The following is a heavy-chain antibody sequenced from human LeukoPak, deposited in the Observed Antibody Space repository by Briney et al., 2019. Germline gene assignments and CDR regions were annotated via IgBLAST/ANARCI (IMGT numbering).Heavy chain of an antibody. V-gene: IGHV6-1*01. Sequence: SQTLSLTCAISGDSVSSDSAACNWIRQSPSRGLEWLGGTYYRSKWYNDYAVSVKSRITINPDTSKNQFSLQLKSVTPEDTAVYYCARVANASFDYWGQGTLVTVSS. CDR2: TYYRSKWYN. CDR1: GDSVSSDSAA. CDR3: ARVANASFDY. D-gene: IGHD2-2*01. J-gene: IGHJ4*02.